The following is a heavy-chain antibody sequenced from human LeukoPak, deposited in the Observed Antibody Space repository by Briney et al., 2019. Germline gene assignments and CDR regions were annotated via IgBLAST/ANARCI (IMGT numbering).Heavy chain of an antibody. CDR1: GFTFSTYG. CDR2: ISSGSSYI. V-gene: IGHV3-21*01. Sequence: GGSLRLSCAASGFTFSTYGINWVRQAPGKGLEWVSSISSGSSYIYYADSVKGRFTISRDNAKNSLYLQMNSLRADDTAVYYCARVYGDYGRGHLDYWGQGTLVTVSS. J-gene: IGHJ4*02. D-gene: IGHD4-17*01. CDR3: ARVYGDYGRGHLDY.